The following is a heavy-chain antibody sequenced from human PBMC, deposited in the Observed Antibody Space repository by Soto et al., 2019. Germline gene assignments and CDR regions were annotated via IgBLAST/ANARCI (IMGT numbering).Heavy chain of an antibody. CDR1: GYTFTAHY. J-gene: IGHJ5*02. Sequence: QVQLVQSGAEGKKPGASVKVFCKASGYTFTAHYMHWLRQAPGQGLEGMGWINPNSGGTNYAQRFQGRVTVTNDTSISTTYMELSSLGSDDTAVYYCARGDFDRSGNYNAGWFAPWGQGTLVTVSS. D-gene: IGHD3-22*01. V-gene: IGHV1-2*02. CDR3: ARGDFDRSGNYNAGWFAP. CDR2: INPNSGGT.